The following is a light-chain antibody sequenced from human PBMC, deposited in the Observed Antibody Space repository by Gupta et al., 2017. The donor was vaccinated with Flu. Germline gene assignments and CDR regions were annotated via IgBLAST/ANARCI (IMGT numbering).Light chain of an antibody. J-gene: IGKJ4*01. V-gene: IGKV1-5*03. CDR1: QNINNW. Sequence: DIQMTQSPSSLSASVGDRVTITCRASQNINNWLAWYQQRPGKPPKLLIYKASNLQIGVPSRFSGSESVTEFTLTISNLQADDSATYYCQQHICYPLTFGGGTKFEIK. CDR3: QQHICYPLT. CDR2: KAS.